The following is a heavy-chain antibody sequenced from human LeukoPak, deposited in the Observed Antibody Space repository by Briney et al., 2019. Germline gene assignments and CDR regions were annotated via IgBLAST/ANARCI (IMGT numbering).Heavy chain of an antibody. CDR2: INPNSGGT. J-gene: IGHJ6*03. CDR1: GYTFTGYY. CDR3: ARESDSSGYFNYYYYMDV. Sequence: AASVKVSCKASGYTFTGYYMHWVRQAPGQGLEWMGWINPNSGGTNYAQKFQGRVTMTRDTSISTAYMELGRLRSDDTAVYYCARESDSSGYFNYYYYMDVWGKGTTVTVSS. D-gene: IGHD3-22*01. V-gene: IGHV1-2*02.